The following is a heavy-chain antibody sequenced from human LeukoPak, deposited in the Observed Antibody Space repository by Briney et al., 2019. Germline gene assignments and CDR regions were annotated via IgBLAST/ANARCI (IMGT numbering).Heavy chain of an antibody. D-gene: IGHD5-18*01. CDR2: IRYDGSNK. J-gene: IGHJ4*02. CDR1: GLTFSSYG. CDR3: AKDRYSYGEIDY. V-gene: IGHV3-30*02. Sequence: GGSLRLSCAASGLTFSSYGMHWVRQAPGKGLEWVAFIRYDGSNKYYADSVKGRFTISRDNSKNTLYLQMNSLRAEDTAVYYCAKDRYSYGEIDYWGQGTLVTVSS.